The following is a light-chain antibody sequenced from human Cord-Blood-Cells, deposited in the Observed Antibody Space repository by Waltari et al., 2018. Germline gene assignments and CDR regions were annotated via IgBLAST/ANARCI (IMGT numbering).Light chain of an antibody. Sequence: EIVLTQLPPTLSLSPGVRATLSCRASQSVSSYLAWYQQKPGQAPRLLIYDASNRATGIPARFSGSGSGTDFTLTISSLEPEDVAVYYCQQRSNWPPTFGQGTKVEIK. CDR2: DAS. CDR1: QSVSSY. J-gene: IGKJ1*01. CDR3: QQRSNWPPT. V-gene: IGKV3-11*01.